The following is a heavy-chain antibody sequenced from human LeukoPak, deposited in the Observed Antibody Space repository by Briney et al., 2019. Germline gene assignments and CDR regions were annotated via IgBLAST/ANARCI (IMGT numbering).Heavy chain of an antibody. V-gene: IGHV3-7*04. Sequence: PGGSLRLSCAASGFTFSSSWMSWVRQAPGKGLEWVANIKNDGSEKYYVDSVKGRFTISRDNAKKSLYLQMNSLRAEDTAVYYCARDISTTPFDSWGQGTLVTVAS. CDR1: GFTFSSSW. CDR2: IKNDGSEK. J-gene: IGHJ4*02. CDR3: ARDISTTPFDS. D-gene: IGHD2-2*01.